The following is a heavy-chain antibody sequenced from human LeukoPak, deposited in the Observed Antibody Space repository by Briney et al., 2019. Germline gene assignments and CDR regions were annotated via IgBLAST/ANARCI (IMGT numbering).Heavy chain of an antibody. CDR1: GGSISSYY. V-gene: IGHV4-59*01. D-gene: IGHD2-15*01. Sequence: SETLSLTCSVSGGSISSYYWSWIRQPQGKGLEWIGYIYYSGSTNYNPSLKSRVTISVDTSKNQFSLKLSSVTAADTAVYYCATTPGNYWGQGTLVTVSS. CDR2: IYYSGST. CDR3: ATTPGNY. J-gene: IGHJ4*02.